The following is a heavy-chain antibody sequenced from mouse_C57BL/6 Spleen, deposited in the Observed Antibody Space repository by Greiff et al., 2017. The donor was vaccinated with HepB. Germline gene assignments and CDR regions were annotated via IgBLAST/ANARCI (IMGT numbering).Heavy chain of an antibody. CDR2: IDPYDSYT. V-gene: IGHV1-69*01. D-gene: IGHD1-1*02. J-gene: IGHJ2*01. Sequence: VQLQQSGAELVMPGASVKLSCKASGYTFTSYWMHWVKQRPGQGLEWIGEIDPYDSYTNYNQKFKGNSTLTVDKSSSTAYMQLSSLTSEDSAVYYCARRGSYGFDYWGQGTTLTVSS. CDR3: ARRGSYGFDY. CDR1: GYTFTSYW.